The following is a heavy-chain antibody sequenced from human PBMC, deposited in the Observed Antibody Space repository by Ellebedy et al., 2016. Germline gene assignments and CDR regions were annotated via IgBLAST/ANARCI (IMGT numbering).Heavy chain of an antibody. J-gene: IGHJ4*02. Sequence: GESLKISXAASGFTFSSSTMHWARQDPGWGLEWVAGISFDGRAEHYADSVKDRFTVSRDNSKDTVFLQMNTLRADDTAVYYCAKTRYTSALGQNFDYWGRGTLVTVSS. CDR1: GFTFSSST. CDR2: ISFDGRAE. CDR3: AKTRYTSALGQNFDY. V-gene: IGHV3-30-3*02. D-gene: IGHD1-14*01.